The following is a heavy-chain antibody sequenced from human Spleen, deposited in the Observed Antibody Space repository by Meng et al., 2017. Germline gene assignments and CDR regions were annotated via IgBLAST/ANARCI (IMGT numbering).Heavy chain of an antibody. J-gene: IGHJ4*02. CDR1: GFTFSSYS. CDR2: ISSSSSYI. CDR3: ARGSQLNLYYFDY. Sequence: GESRKISGAASGFTFSSYSMNWVRQAPGKGLEWVSSISSSSSYIYYADSVKGRFTISRDNAKNSLYLQMNRLTTEDTAVYYCARGSQLNLYYFDYWGQGTLVTVSS. V-gene: IGHV3-21*01. D-gene: IGHD1-1*01.